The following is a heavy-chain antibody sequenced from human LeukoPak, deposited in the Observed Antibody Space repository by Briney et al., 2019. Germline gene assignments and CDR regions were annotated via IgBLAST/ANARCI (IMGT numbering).Heavy chain of an antibody. CDR1: GGSFSGYY. CDR2: INHSGST. Sequence: SETLSPTCAVYGGSFSGYYWSWIRQPPGKGLEWIGEINHSGSTNYNPSLKSRVTISVDTSKNQFSLKLSSVTAADTAVYYCARGGHDYGDYFDYWGQGTLVTVSS. CDR3: ARGGHDYGDYFDY. D-gene: IGHD4-17*01. V-gene: IGHV4-34*01. J-gene: IGHJ4*02.